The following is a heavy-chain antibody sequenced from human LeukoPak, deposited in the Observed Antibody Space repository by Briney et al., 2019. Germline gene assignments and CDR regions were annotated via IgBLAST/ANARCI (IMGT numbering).Heavy chain of an antibody. V-gene: IGHV3-48*01. D-gene: IGHD5-18*01. J-gene: IGHJ4*02. CDR2: ISSSSSTI. Sequence: GGSLRLSCAASGFTFSSYSMNWVRQAPGKGLEWVSYISSSSSTIYYADSVKHRFTISRDNPKNSLYLQRNSLRAEDTVLYYWARTGIQLWPDYWGQGTLVTVSS. CDR3: ARTGIQLWPDY. CDR1: GFTFSSYS.